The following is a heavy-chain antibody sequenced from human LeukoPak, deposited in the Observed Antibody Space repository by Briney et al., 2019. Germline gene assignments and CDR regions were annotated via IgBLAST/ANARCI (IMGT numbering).Heavy chain of an antibody. CDR3: ARGPSREQLVS. CDR2: IYASGST. D-gene: IGHD6-13*01. Sequence: SETLSLTCTVSGGSISGYYWSWIRQPAGKGLEWIGRIYASGSTNYNPSLKSRVTMSVDTSNNQFSLKLNSVTAADTAVYYCARGPSREQLVSWGQGTLVTVSS. CDR1: GGSISGYY. J-gene: IGHJ5*01. V-gene: IGHV4-4*07.